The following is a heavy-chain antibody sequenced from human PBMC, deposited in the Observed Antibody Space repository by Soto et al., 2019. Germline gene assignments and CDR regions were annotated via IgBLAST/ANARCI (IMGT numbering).Heavy chain of an antibody. CDR1: GYTFSTYG. J-gene: IGHJ5*02. CDR2: IGAHNGDT. CDR3: XXXXXXXEGFDP. D-gene: IGHD3-9*01. Sequence: QVQLVQSGPEVKKPGASVKISCKASGYTFSTYGFSWVRQAPGQGLEWMGWIGAHNGDTTYAQNFKGRVTMTTDTXXXXXXXXXXXXXXXXXXXXXXXXXXXXXEGFDPWGQGTLVTVSS. V-gene: IGHV1-18*01.